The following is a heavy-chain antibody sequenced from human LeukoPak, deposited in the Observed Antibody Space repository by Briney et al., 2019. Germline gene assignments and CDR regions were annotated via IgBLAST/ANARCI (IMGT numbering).Heavy chain of an antibody. J-gene: IGHJ4*02. CDR3: AKALWFGETFPAY. V-gene: IGHV3-48*01. D-gene: IGHD3-10*01. CDR1: GFTFSSYE. Sequence: GGSLRLSCAASGFTFSSYEMNWVRQAPGKGLQWVSYISSSSSTIYYADSVKGRFTISRDNAKNSLYLQMNSLRAEDTAVYYCAKALWFGETFPAYWGQGTLVTVSS. CDR2: ISSSSSTI.